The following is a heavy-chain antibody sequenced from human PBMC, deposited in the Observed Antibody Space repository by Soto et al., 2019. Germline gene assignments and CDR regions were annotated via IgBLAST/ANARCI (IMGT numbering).Heavy chain of an antibody. D-gene: IGHD2-2*02. CDR3: NSRGYCSSTSCYTGYAGMDV. J-gene: IGHJ6*02. CDR1: GDTITGYY. V-gene: IGHV1-2*02. CDR2: INPNSGGT. Sequence: ASVKVSCKASGDTITGYYMHWVRQAPGQGLEWMGWINPNSGGTNYAQKFQGRVTMTRDTSISTAYMELSRLRSDDTAVYYCNSRGYCSSTSCYTGYAGMDVWGQGTTVTVSS.